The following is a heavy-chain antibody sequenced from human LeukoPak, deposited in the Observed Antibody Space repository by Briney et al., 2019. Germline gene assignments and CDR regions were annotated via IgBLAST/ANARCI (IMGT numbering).Heavy chain of an antibody. V-gene: IGHV3-11*01. D-gene: IGHD5-18*01. CDR1: GFTFSDYY. J-gene: IGHJ4*02. CDR2: ISSSGNII. CDR3: AGATAADTAMIYFDY. Sequence: PGGSLRLSCAASGFTFSDYYMSWIRQAPGKGLEWVSYISSSGNIIYSADSVKGRFTISRDNAKNSLYLQINSLRAEDTAVYYCAGATAADTAMIYFDYWGQGTLVTVSS.